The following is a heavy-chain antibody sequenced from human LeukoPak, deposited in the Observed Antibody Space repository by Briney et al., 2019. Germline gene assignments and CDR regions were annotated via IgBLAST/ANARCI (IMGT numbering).Heavy chain of an antibody. V-gene: IGHV3-21*01. J-gene: IGHJ4*02. D-gene: IGHD3-22*01. CDR1: GXSISSSS. CDR3: TRNYYDSSAVSDY. Sequence: ETLSLTCTVSGXSISSSSYYWGWIRQPPGKGLEWVSSISSSSGYIKYADSVKGRFTISRDNAKKSLYLQVNSLRGEDTAVYYCTRNYYDSSAVSDYWGQGTLVTVSS. CDR2: ISSSSGYI.